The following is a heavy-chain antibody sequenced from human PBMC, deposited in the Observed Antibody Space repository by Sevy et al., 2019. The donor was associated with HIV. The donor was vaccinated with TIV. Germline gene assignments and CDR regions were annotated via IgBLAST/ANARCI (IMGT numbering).Heavy chain of an antibody. J-gene: IGHJ6*02. V-gene: IGHV3-23*01. CDR2: ISGSGGST. CDR1: GFTFSSYA. CDR3: AKALGYCSSTSCHYYYYYGMDV. D-gene: IGHD2-2*01. Sequence: GESLKISCAASGFTFSSYAMSWVRQAPGKGLEWVSAISGSGGSTYYADSVKGRFTISRDNSKNTLYLQMNSRRAEETAVYYCAKALGYCSSTSCHYYYYYGMDVWGQGTTVTVSS.